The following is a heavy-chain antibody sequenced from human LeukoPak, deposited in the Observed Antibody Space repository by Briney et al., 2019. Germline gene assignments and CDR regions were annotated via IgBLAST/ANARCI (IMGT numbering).Heavy chain of an antibody. V-gene: IGHV3-11*01. CDR3: AGGHNGYSY. CDR1: GFPFSDFH. CDR2: IITSGYTK. D-gene: IGHD5-24*01. J-gene: IGHJ4*02. Sequence: GGSLRLSCAASGFPFSDFHMSWIRQAPGKGLEWISYIITSGYTKYYADSVKGRFTISRDNAKNSLYLQMNSLRAEDTAVYYCAGGHNGYSYWGQGTLVTVSS.